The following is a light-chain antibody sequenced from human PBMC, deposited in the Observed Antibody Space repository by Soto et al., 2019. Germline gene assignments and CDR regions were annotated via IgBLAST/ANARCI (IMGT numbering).Light chain of an antibody. V-gene: IGLV2-14*01. CDR1: SSDVGGYNY. CDR3: SSYTSSSTLYV. Sequence: QSVLTQPPSASGSPGQSVTISCTGTSSDVGGYNYVSWYQQHPGKAPKLMIYEVSHRPSGVSNRFSGSKSGNTASLTISGLQAEDEADYYCSSYTSSSTLYVFGTGTKVTVL. CDR2: EVS. J-gene: IGLJ1*01.